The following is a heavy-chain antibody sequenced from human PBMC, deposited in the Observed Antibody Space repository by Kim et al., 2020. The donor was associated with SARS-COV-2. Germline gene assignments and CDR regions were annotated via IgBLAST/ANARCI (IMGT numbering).Heavy chain of an antibody. V-gene: IGHV3-30-3*01. D-gene: IGHD2-15*01. Sequence: GGSLRLSCAASGFTFSSYAMHWVRQAPGKGLEWVAVISYDGSNKYYADSVKGRFTISRDNSKNTLYLQMNSLRAEDTAVYYCARSAGDIVGDFDYWGQGT. CDR1: GFTFSSYA. CDR2: ISYDGSNK. J-gene: IGHJ4*02. CDR3: ARSAGDIVGDFDY.